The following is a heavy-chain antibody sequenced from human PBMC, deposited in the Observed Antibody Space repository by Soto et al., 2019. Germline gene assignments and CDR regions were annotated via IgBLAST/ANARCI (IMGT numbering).Heavy chain of an antibody. D-gene: IGHD6-13*01. CDR3: GRGPSPRSPAGGTPYYYAMVV. Sequence: WPSVKVSCKASGYDFTAYDINWVRQASGQGLEWMGWMNPINGATGSARRFQGRVSMTRNTATATAYLELTSLRSDDSAVYYCGRGPSPRSPAGGTPYYYAMVVWG. CDR2: MNPINGAT. V-gene: IGHV1-8*02. J-gene: IGHJ6*02. CDR1: GYDFTAYD.